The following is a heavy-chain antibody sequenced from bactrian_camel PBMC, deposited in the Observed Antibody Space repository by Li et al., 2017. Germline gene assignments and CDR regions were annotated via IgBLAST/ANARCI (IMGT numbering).Heavy chain of an antibody. Sequence: HVQLVESGGGSAQAGGSLRLSCVASSYTMYCMGWFRQSPGQEREGVAMIDHSGRTLYADSLKGRFTISKDRAKNTLYLQMNSLKPEDTAMYYCAADSPSTCPGARFRSLGADFGYWGQGTQVTVSS. J-gene: IGHJ6*01. CDR1: SYTMYC. CDR2: IDHSGRT. D-gene: IGHD5*01. CDR3: AADSPSTCPGARFRSLGADFGY. V-gene: IGHV3S53*01.